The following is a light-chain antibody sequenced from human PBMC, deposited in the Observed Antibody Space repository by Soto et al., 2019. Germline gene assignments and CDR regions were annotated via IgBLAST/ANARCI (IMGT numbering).Light chain of an antibody. CDR3: LQYGGXPRT. CDR1: QSVSSNY. V-gene: IGKV3-20*01. J-gene: IGKJ1*01. CDR2: CSS. Sequence: EIVLTQSPGTLSLSPGERATLSCRATQSVSSNYLAWYQQKSGQAPRLLIYCSSSRATGIPDRFSGGGSGTDFTLTITRLEPEDFAVYLCLQYGGXPRTCGQGTKV.